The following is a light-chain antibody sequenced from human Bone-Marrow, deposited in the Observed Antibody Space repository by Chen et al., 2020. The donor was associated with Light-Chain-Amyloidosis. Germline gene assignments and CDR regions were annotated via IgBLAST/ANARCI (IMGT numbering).Light chain of an antibody. Sequence: QAVLTQPSSLSASPGASASLTGTLRSGINVGTYRIYWYQQKPGSPPQYLLRYKSDSDKQQGSGVPSRFSGSKDASANAGILLIAGLQSEDEADYSCMIWHSSAWVFGGGTKLTVL. CDR3: MIWHSSAWV. V-gene: IGLV5-45*03. J-gene: IGLJ3*02. CDR1: SGINVGTYR. CDR2: YKSDSDK.